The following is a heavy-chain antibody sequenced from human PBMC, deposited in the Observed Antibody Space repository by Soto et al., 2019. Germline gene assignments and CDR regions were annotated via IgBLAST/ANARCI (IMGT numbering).Heavy chain of an antibody. J-gene: IGHJ4*02. CDR1: GLTFSSYA. CDR3: AKELHYYDSSGYLDY. V-gene: IGHV3-23*01. D-gene: IGHD3-22*01. CDR2: ISGSGGST. Sequence: PGGSLRLSCAASGLTFSSYAMAWVRQAPGKGLEWVSTISGSGGSTYYADSVKGRFTISRDNSKNTLYLQMNSLRAEDTAVYYCAKELHYYDSSGYLDYWGQGTLVT.